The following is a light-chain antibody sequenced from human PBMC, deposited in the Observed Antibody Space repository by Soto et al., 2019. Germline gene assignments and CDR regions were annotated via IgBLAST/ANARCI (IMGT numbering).Light chain of an antibody. CDR1: QSVSSY. CDR2: DAS. Sequence: EIVLTQSPGSLSLSPGDRATLYCRASQSVSSYLAWYQQKPGQAPRLLIYDASNRATGIPARFSGSGSGTDFTLTISSLEPEDFAVYYCQQRSNWPPLTFGQGTRLEIK. V-gene: IGKV3-11*01. CDR3: QQRSNWPPLT. J-gene: IGKJ5*01.